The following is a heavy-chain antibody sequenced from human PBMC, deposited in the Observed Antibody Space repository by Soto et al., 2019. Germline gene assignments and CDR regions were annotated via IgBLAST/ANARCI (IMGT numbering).Heavy chain of an antibody. Sequence: PGGSLRLSCAASGFMFRSYVMSWVRQAPGKGLEWVSSISGSGASTYYADSVKGRFTISRDDSKNTMSLQMNSLRADDTAVYYCARVRGQQLVRWYNYYGMDDWGQGTTVTVCS. CDR2: ISGSGAST. V-gene: IGHV3-23*01. CDR3: ARVRGQQLVRWYNYYGMDD. CDR1: GFMFRSYV. J-gene: IGHJ6*02. D-gene: IGHD6-13*01.